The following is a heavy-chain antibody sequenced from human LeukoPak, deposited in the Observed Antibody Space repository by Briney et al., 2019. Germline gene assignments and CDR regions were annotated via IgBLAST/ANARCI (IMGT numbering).Heavy chain of an antibody. V-gene: IGHV3-33*01. J-gene: IGHJ4*02. CDR1: GFTFSSRS. CDR2: IWYDGSSK. Sequence: PGGSLRLSCAASGFTFSSRSMHWVRQAPGQGLEWVAVIWYDGSSKYYVDSVKGRFTIFRDNSKNTLYLQMNSLRAEDTAVYYCVRSDPGGPGAIAVAGISDYYFDYWGQGTLVTVSS. D-gene: IGHD6-19*01. CDR3: VRSDPGGPGAIAVAGISDYYFDY.